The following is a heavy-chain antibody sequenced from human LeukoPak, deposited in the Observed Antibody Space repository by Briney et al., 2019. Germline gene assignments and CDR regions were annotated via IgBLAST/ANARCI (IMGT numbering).Heavy chain of an antibody. CDR1: GYTFTSYY. D-gene: IGHD6-13*01. CDR2: INPSGGST. Sequence: GASVKVSCKASGYTFTSYYMHWVRQAPGQGLEWMGIINPSGGSTSYAQKFQGRVTMTRDTSTSTVYMELSSVTAADTAVYYCARFGYSSSWHPDWFDPWGQGTLVTVSS. J-gene: IGHJ5*02. CDR3: ARFGYSSSWHPDWFDP. V-gene: IGHV1-46*01.